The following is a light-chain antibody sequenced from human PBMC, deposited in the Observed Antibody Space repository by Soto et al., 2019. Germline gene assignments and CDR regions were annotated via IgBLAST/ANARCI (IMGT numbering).Light chain of an antibody. CDR2: KAS. CDR1: QSISSW. Sequence: IQMTQSPYTLSSSVGDRVTITCRASQSISSWLAWYQQKPGKAPKLLIYKASTLKSGVPSRFSGFGSGTEFILTINSLQPEDVATYYCQKYNSAPWTFGQGTKVDI. J-gene: IGKJ1*01. V-gene: IGKV1-5*03. CDR3: QKYNSAPWT.